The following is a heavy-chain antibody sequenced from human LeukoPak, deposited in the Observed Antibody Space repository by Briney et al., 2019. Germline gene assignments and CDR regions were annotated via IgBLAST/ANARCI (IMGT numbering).Heavy chain of an antibody. CDR3: APTSEGYTSNWNV. CDR2: INPDSGFT. J-gene: IGHJ4*02. D-gene: IGHD6-13*01. CDR1: GYRFKDDY. V-gene: IGHV1-2*02. Sequence: GASVKVSCKTSGYRFKDDYMQWVRQAPGQGLEWVGWINPDSGFTNYAKRFQGRVTMTRDTSISTAYMEVTRLTSDDTAVYYCAPTSEGYTSNWNVWGQGTLVTVSS.